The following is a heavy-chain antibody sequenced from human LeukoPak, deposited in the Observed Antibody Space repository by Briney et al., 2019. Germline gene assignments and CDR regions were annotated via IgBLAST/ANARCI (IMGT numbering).Heavy chain of an antibody. J-gene: IGHJ4*02. D-gene: IGHD3-10*01. CDR3: ARELFTMVRGVKTPLDY. CDR2: INPNSGGT. V-gene: IGHV1-2*02. CDR1: GYTFTGYY. Sequence: ASVKVSCKASGYTFTGYYMHWVRQAPGQGLEWMGWINPNSGGTNYAQKFQGRVTMTRDTSISTAYMELSRLRSDDTAVYYCARELFTMVRGVKTPLDYWGQGTLVTVSS.